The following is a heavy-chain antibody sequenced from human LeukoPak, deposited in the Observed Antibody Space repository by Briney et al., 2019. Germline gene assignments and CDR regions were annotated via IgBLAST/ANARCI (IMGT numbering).Heavy chain of an antibody. J-gene: IGHJ4*02. CDR3: AKGSGSYGQDLYY. CDR1: GFTFSSYG. D-gene: IGHD3-3*01. CDR2: ISGSGGST. Sequence: GGSLRLSCAASGFTFSSYGMSWVRQAPGKGLEGVSAISGSGGSTYYADSVKGRFTISRDNSKNMLYLQMTSLRAEDTAVYYCAKGSGSYGQDLYYWGQGTLVTVSS. V-gene: IGHV3-23*01.